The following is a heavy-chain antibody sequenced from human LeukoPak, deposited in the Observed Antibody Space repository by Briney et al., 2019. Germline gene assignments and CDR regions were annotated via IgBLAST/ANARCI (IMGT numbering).Heavy chain of an antibody. D-gene: IGHD3-10*01. CDR3: ARAMVRGVIVSRPDRFDY. J-gene: IGHJ4*02. Sequence: GGSLRLSCAASGFTFSDYYMSWIRQAPGKGLEWVSYISSSGSTIYYADSVKGRFTISRDNAKDSLYLQMNSLRAEDTAVYYCARAMVRGVIVSRPDRFDYWGQGTLVTVSS. CDR2: ISSSGSTI. V-gene: IGHV3-11*01. CDR1: GFTFSDYY.